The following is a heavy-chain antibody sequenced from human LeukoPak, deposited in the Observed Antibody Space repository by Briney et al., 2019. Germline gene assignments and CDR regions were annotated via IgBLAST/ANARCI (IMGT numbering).Heavy chain of an antibody. V-gene: IGHV3-21*01. CDR3: ARVALRSPTQGYFDY. J-gene: IGHJ4*02. D-gene: IGHD6-13*01. CDR2: ISSSSSYI. CDR1: GFTFSSYS. Sequence: GGSLRLSCAASGFTFSSYSMNWVRQAPGKGLEWVSSISSSSSYIYYADSVKGRFTISRDNAKNSLYLQMNSLRAEDTAVYYCARVALRSPTQGYFDYWGQGTLVTVSS.